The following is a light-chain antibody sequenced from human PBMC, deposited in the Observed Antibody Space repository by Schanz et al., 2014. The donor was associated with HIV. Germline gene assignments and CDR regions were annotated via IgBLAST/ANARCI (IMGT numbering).Light chain of an antibody. CDR2: DVS. CDR1: SSDDGSYNY. V-gene: IGLV2-14*03. Sequence: QSALTQPASVSGSPEQSITFSCTGTSSDDGSYNYVSWYQQHPGKAPKLIIYDVSNRPSGVSDRFSGSKSGNAASLTISGLQPEDEADYYCNSYSHSNTYVFGSGTKLTVL. CDR3: NSYSHSNTYV. J-gene: IGLJ1*01.